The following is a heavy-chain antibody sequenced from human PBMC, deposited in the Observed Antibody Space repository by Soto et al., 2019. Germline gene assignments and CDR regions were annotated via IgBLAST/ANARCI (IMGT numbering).Heavy chain of an antibody. CDR1: GFAFSTYA. CDR3: AKSDVAGTSYYFDY. CDR2: ISGSGGSS. D-gene: IGHD6-19*01. Sequence: GGSLRLSCAAAGFAFSTYAMTWVRQAPGKGLEWVSVISGSGGSSYYAASVKGRFTISRDNSKNTLYLQMNSLRAEDTAVYYCAKSDVAGTSYYFDYWGQGTLVTVSS. V-gene: IGHV3-23*01. J-gene: IGHJ4*02.